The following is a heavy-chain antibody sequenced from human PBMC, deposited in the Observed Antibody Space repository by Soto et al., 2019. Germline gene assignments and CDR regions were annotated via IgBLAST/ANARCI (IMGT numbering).Heavy chain of an antibody. D-gene: IGHD3-10*01. V-gene: IGHV4-34*01. J-gene: IGHJ4*02. CDR1: GGSFSDYY. Sequence: SETLSLTCAVYGGSFSDYYWTWIRQSPERVLEWVGEINLNGYTKYSPSLQSRVTLSVDTTKKQVSLRLSSVTAADTAVYYCARHQDSYYKDHFDYWGQGALVNVSS. CDR2: INLNGYT. CDR3: ARHQDSYYKDHFDY.